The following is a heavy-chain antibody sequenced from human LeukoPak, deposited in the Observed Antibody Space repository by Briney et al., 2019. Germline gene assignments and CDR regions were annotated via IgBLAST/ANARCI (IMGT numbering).Heavy chain of an antibody. V-gene: IGHV4-61*02. CDR2: IYTSGST. Sequence: SETLSLTCAVSGYSISSGYYWSWIRQPAGKGLEWIGRIYTSGSTNYNPSLKSRVTISVDTSKNQFSLKLSSVTAADTAVYYCARGRTTVTLDYWGQGTLVTVSS. CDR1: GYSISSGYY. CDR3: ARGRTTVTLDY. D-gene: IGHD4-17*01. J-gene: IGHJ4*02.